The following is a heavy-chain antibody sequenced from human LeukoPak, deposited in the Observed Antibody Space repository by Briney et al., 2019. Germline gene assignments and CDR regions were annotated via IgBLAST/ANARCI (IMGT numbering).Heavy chain of an antibody. D-gene: IGHD2-21*01. CDR1: GGSISSYY. CDR2: IDYSGST. Sequence: PSETLSLTCTVSGGSISSYYWSWIRQPPGKGLEWIGYIDYSGSTKCNPSLKSRVTISIDTSKNQFSLKLRSVTAADTAVYYCARDIWAENWFDPWGQGTLVTVSS. CDR3: ARDIWAENWFDP. V-gene: IGHV4-59*01. J-gene: IGHJ5*02.